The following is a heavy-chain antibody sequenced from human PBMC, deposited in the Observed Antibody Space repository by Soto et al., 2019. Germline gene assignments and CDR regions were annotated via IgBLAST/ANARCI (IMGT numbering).Heavy chain of an antibody. V-gene: IGHV1-18*01. Sequence: ASVKVSCKASGYTFTSYGISWVRQAPGQGLEWMGWISAYNGNTNYAQKLQGRVTMTTDTSTSTAYMELRSLRSDDTAVYYCARVPYYDILTGYQTDYYYYGMDVWGQGTKVTVSS. J-gene: IGHJ6*02. CDR3: ARVPYYDILTGYQTDYYYYGMDV. CDR1: GYTFTSYG. D-gene: IGHD3-9*01. CDR2: ISAYNGNT.